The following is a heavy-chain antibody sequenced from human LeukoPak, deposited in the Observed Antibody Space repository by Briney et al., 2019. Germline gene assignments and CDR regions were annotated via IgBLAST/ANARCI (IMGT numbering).Heavy chain of an antibody. V-gene: IGHV1-18*01. CDR2: ISAYNGNT. D-gene: IGHD4-17*01. CDR3: ARVELDDYGDYYWYFDL. CDR1: GYTFTSYG. J-gene: IGHJ2*01. Sequence: ASVKVSCKASGYTFTSYGISWMRQAPGQGLEWMGWISAYNGNTNYAQKLQGRVTMTTDTSTSTAYMELRSLRSDDTAVYYCARVELDDYGDYYWYFDLWGRGTLVTVSS.